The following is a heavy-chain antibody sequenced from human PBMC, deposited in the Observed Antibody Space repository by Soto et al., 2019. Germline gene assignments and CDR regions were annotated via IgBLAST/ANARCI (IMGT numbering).Heavy chain of an antibody. CDR1: GYTFTNHG. CDR3: ARDLYPLAYYFDY. J-gene: IGHJ4*02. V-gene: IGHV1-18*01. CDR2: ISGHNGST. Sequence: ASVKVSCKASGYTFTNHGISWVRQAPGQGLEWLGWISGHNGSTKYAQRLQGRVTMTTDTSTSTAYMELRSLKSDDTAVYYCARDLYPLAYYFDYWGQGTLVTVSS.